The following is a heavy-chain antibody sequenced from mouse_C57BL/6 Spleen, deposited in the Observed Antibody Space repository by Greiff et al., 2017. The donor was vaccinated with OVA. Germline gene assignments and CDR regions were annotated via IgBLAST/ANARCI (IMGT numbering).Heavy chain of an antibody. CDR1: GYTFTDYN. J-gene: IGHJ2*01. CDR2: INPNNGGT. Sequence: EVQLQQSGPELVQPGASVKMSCTASGYTFTDYNMHWVKQSHGKSLEWIGYINPNNGGTSYNQKFKGKATLTVNKSSSTAYMELRSLTSEDSAVYYCARGDYYGSSYAYWGKGTTLTVSS. CDR3: ARGDYYGSSYAY. V-gene: IGHV1-22*01. D-gene: IGHD1-1*01.